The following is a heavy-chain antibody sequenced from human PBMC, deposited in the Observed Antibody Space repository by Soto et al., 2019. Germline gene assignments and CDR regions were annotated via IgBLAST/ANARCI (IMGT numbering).Heavy chain of an antibody. D-gene: IGHD2-15*01. V-gene: IGHV3-30*18. Sequence: QVQLVESGGGMVQPGRSLRLSCAASGFTFSSYGMHWVRQAPGKGLEWVAVISYDGSNKYYADSVKGRFTISRDNSKNTLYLQMNSLRAEDTAVYYCAKDHSGGSSYMYYWGQGTLVTVSS. CDR1: GFTFSSYG. CDR2: ISYDGSNK. J-gene: IGHJ4*02. CDR3: AKDHSGGSSYMYY.